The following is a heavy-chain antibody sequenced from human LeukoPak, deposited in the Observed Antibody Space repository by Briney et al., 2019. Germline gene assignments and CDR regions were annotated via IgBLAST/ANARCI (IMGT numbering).Heavy chain of an antibody. CDR1: GGSFSGYY. J-gene: IGHJ4*02. CDR3: AREGSSYYDYVWGSYRHFDY. CDR2: INHSGST. V-gene: IGHV4-34*01. D-gene: IGHD3-16*02. Sequence: SETLSLTCAVYGGSFSGYYWSWIRQPPGKGLEWIGEINHSGSTNYNPSLKSRVTISVDTSKNQFSLKLSSVTAADTAVYYRAREGSSYYDYVWGSYRHFDYWGQGTLVTVSS.